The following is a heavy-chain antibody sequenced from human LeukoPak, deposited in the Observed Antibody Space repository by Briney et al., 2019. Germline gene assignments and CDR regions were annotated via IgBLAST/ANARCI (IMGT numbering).Heavy chain of an antibody. CDR2: INHSGST. V-gene: IGHV4-34*01. CDR3: ARLPTGYPDWFDT. J-gene: IGHJ5*02. CDR1: GGSFSGYY. Sequence: SETLSLTCAVYGGSFSGYYWSWIRQPPGKGLEWIGEINHSGSTNYNPSLKSRVTISVDTSKNQFSLKLSSVTAADTAVYYCARLPTGYPDWFDTWGQGILVTVSS. D-gene: IGHD5-18*01.